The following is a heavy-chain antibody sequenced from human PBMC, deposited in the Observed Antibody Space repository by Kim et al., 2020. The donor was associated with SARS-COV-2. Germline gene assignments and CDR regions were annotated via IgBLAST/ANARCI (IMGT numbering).Heavy chain of an antibody. D-gene: IGHD3-16*01. CDR3: ARETVGEGAPDI. Sequence: SETLSLTCTVSGGSISSYYWSWIRQPPGKGLEWIGYIYYSGSTNYNPSLKSRVTISVDTSKNQFSLKLSSVTAADTAVYYCARETVGEGAPDIWGQGTMVTVSS. V-gene: IGHV4-59*13. CDR2: IYYSGST. J-gene: IGHJ3*02. CDR1: GGSISSYY.